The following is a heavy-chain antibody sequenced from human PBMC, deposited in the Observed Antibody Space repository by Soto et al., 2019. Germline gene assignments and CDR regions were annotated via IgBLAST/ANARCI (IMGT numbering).Heavy chain of an antibody. J-gene: IGHJ3*02. Sequence: RGESLKISCKGSGYSFSNFWIGWVRQMPGKGLEWMAIIYPGDSDAKYSPSFQGRVTVSADTSITTAYLRWSSLEASDTAMYFCATHPWGLIVPSAPPNSFDIWGQGTMVTVSS. D-gene: IGHD3-16*01. V-gene: IGHV5-51*01. CDR2: IYPGDSDA. CDR1: GYSFSNFW. CDR3: ATHPWGLIVPSAPPNSFDI.